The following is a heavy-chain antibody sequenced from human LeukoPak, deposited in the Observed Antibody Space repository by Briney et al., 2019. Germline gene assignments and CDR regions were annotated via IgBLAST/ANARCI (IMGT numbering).Heavy chain of an antibody. D-gene: IGHD1-7*01. CDR1: GYTFTSYD. Sequence: ASVKVSCKASGYTFTSYDINWVRQATGQGLEWMGWMNPNSGNTGCAQKFQGRVTMTRNTSISTAYMELSSLRSEDTAVYYCARRLYNWNYVWDYYYYYGMDVWGQGTTVTVSS. J-gene: IGHJ6*02. CDR3: ARRLYNWNYVWDYYYYYGMDV. CDR2: MNPNSGNT. V-gene: IGHV1-8*01.